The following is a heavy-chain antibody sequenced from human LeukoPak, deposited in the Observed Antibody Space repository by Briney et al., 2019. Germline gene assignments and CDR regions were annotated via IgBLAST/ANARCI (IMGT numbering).Heavy chain of an antibody. CDR1: GFTFGDYY. CDR3: ARGHSSSSDTRSLNDY. Sequence: GGSLRLSCAASGFTFGDYYMSWIRQAPGKGLEWVSYISSSGSTIYYADSVKGRFTISRDNAKNSLYLQMNSLRAEDTAVYYCARGHSSSSDTRSLNDYWGQGTLVTVSS. V-gene: IGHV3-11*01. J-gene: IGHJ4*02. CDR2: ISSSGSTI. D-gene: IGHD6-6*01.